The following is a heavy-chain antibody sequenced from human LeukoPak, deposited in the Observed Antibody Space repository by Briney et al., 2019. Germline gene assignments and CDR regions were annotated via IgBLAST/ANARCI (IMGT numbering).Heavy chain of an antibody. Sequence: SETLSLTCTVSGGSIRSSYYYWAWIRQPPGKGLEWIGSVYYGRSPYFNPSLESRATISVDTSKNHFSLKMSSVTAADAAVYYCARSSGTGTFSYWGQGTLVTVSS. CDR3: ARSSGTGTFSY. J-gene: IGHJ4*02. D-gene: IGHD6-25*01. CDR1: GGSIRSSYYY. CDR2: VYYGRSP. V-gene: IGHV4-39*02.